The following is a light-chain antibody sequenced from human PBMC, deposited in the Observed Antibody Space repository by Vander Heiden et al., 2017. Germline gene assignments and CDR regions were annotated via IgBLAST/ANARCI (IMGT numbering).Light chain of an antibody. CDR2: KAS. Sequence: DIKMTQSPSTLSASVGDRVTITCRASQSISSWLAWYQQKPGNAPKLLIYKASNLEPGVPSRFSGSGSGTEFTLTISSLQPDDCATYYCQQYNSYSWTFGQGTKVEIK. CDR3: QQYNSYSWT. J-gene: IGKJ1*01. V-gene: IGKV1-5*03. CDR1: QSISSW.